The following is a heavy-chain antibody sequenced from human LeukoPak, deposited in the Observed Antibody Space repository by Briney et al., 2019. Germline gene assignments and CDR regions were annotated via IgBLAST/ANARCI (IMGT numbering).Heavy chain of an antibody. J-gene: IGHJ4*02. V-gene: IGHV3-64D*06. CDR3: ARDMSGTYSFDY. CDR1: GFTLFWHV. Sequence: WGSLRLSCSASGFTLFWHVMDWVRQAPGKALEYVSFIHHNGEITSYADSVRGRFTVSRDNSKNTLFLELSSLRVDDTAVYYCARDMSGTYSFDYWGQGTLVTVSS. D-gene: IGHD1-26*01. CDR2: IHHNGEIT.